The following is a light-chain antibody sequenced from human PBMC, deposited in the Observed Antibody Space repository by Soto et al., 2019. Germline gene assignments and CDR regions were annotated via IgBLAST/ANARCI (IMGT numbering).Light chain of an antibody. Sequence: IVMTQSPATLSVSPVERATLSCMASQTVRDNLAWYQQKPGQAPRLLIYGASIRATGIPARFSGSGSGTEFTLTIDTLQSEDFAVYYCQQYNIWPLTFGGGTKVEI. CDR3: QQYNIWPLT. J-gene: IGKJ4*01. CDR2: GAS. V-gene: IGKV3D-15*03. CDR1: QTVRDN.